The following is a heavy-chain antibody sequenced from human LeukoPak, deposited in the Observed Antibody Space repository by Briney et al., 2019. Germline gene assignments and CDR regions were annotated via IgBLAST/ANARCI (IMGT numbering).Heavy chain of an antibody. CDR2: IIPIFGTT. D-gene: IGHD6-19*01. CDR3: ARDHESSGWNFDY. J-gene: IGHJ4*02. V-gene: IGHV1-69*05. CDR1: GDTFSSHP. Sequence: SVKVSCKASGDTFSSHPINWVRQAPGQGLEWMGGIIPIFGTTNYAQKFQGRVTITTDESTSTAYMELSSLRSEDTAVYYCARDHESSGWNFDYWGQGTLVTVSS.